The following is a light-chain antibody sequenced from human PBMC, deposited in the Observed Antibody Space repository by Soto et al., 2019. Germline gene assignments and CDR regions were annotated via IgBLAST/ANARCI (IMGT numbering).Light chain of an antibody. Sequence: QSALTQPRSVSGSPGQSITISCTGTSSDVGGYNYVFWFQHHPGKAPKLMIYDVTKRPSGVPDRFSGSKSGNTASLTISGLQAEDEADYYCCSYAGSNTLVFGGGTKLTVL. V-gene: IGLV2-11*01. J-gene: IGLJ2*01. CDR2: DVT. CDR1: SSDVGGYNY. CDR3: CSYAGSNTLV.